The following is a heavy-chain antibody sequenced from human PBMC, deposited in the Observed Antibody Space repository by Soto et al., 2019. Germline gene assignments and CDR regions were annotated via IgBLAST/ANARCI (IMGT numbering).Heavy chain of an antibody. CDR1: GGTFTSHA. Sequence: QVQLVQSGAEVKKPGSSMKVSCKASGGTFTSHAISWVRQAPGQGLEWMGGIVPYINTANYAQKFQGRVTISADESMTTAYMEVSSLTSGDTAIYYCARHRPYFGSGSYSYGMDVWGQGTTVTVSS. D-gene: IGHD3-10*01. J-gene: IGHJ6*02. CDR2: IVPYINTA. CDR3: ARHRPYFGSGSYSYGMDV. V-gene: IGHV1-69*01.